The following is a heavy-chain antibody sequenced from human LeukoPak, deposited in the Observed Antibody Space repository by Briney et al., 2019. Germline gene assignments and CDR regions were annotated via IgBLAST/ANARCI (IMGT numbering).Heavy chain of an antibody. CDR2: ISAYNGNT. D-gene: IGHD3-10*01. CDR3: AILLWFGELDTASDI. J-gene: IGHJ3*02. Sequence: ASVKVSCKASGYTFTSYGISWVRQAPGQGLEWMGWISAYNGNTNYAQKLQGRVTMTTDTSTSTAYMELRSLRSDDTAVYYCAILLWFGELDTASDIWGQGTMVTVSS. CDR1: GYTFTSYG. V-gene: IGHV1-18*01.